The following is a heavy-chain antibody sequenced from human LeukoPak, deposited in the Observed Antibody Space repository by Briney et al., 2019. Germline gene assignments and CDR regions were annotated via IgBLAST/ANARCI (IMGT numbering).Heavy chain of an antibody. J-gene: IGHJ4*02. CDR3: AKDNRRHYTSGPNPDSLH. Sequence: GGSLRLSCAGSGFIFNNYAMHWVRQPPGKGLEWVSGISWNSGTIDYADSVRGRFTISRDNAKNSLYLQMGSLRVEDTAFYYCAKDNRRHYTSGPNPDSLHWGQGALVTVSS. CDR2: ISWNSGTI. CDR1: GFIFNNYA. D-gene: IGHD6-19*01. V-gene: IGHV3-9*01.